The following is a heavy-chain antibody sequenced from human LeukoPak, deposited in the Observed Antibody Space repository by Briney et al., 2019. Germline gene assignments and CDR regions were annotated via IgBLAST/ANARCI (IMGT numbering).Heavy chain of an antibody. J-gene: IGHJ6*02. V-gene: IGHV3-7*03. CDR3: ARGGGLDV. Sequence: GGSLRLSCAAPGFTFSSYWMSWARQAPGKGLEWVASINHNGNVNYYVDSVKGRFTISRDNAKNSLYLQMSNLRAEDTAVYFCARGGGLDVWGQGATVTVSS. CDR2: INHNGNVN. D-gene: IGHD3-16*01. CDR1: GFTFSSYW.